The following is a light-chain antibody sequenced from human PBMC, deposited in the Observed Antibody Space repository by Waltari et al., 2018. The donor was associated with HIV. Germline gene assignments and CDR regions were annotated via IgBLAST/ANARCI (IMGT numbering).Light chain of an antibody. CDR1: SGSIASHY. J-gene: IGLJ3*02. Sequence: NFMLTQPHSVSESPGKTVTISCTRSSGSIASHYVQWQQQRPGSSPTTVIYEDNQRPSGVPDRFSGSIDSASNSASLTISGLKTEDEADYYCQSYDSSNHWVFGGGTKLTVL. CDR3: QSYDSSNHWV. V-gene: IGLV6-57*01. CDR2: EDN.